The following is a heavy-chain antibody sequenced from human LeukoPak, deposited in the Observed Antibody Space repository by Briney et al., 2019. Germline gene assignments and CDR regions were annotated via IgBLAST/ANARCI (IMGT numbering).Heavy chain of an antibody. CDR3: ARGFGEFYHDAFDI. V-gene: IGHV3-30-3*01. CDR2: ISYDGSNK. Sequence: GRSLRLSCAASGFTFSSYAMHWVRQAPGKGLEWVAVISYDGSNKYYADSVKGRFTISRDNSKNTLYLQMNSLRAEDTAVYYCARGFGEFYHDAFDIWGQGTTVTVSS. J-gene: IGHJ3*02. CDR1: GFTFSSYA. D-gene: IGHD3-10*01.